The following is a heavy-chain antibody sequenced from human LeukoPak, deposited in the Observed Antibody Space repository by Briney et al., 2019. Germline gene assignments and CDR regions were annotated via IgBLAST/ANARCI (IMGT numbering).Heavy chain of an antibody. V-gene: IGHV3-23*01. CDR2: ISGSGGST. CDR1: GITFNDAW. CDR3: AKSARGFEGSFDY. J-gene: IGHJ4*02. D-gene: IGHD5-12*01. Sequence: GGSLRLSCAASGITFNDAWMNWVRQAPGKGLEWVSGISGSGGSTYYADSVKGRFTISRDNSKNTLYLQMNSLRAEDTAVYYCAKSARGFEGSFDYWGQGTLVTVSS.